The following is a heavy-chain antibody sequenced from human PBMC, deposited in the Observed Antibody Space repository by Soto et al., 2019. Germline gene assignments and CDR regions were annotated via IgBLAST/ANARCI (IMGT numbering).Heavy chain of an antibody. D-gene: IGHD3-22*01. CDR3: ARRGIVVASTDY. J-gene: IGHJ4*02. CDR2: IYYSGST. CDR1: GGSISSSSYY. Sequence: SETLSLTCTVSGGSISSSSYYWGWIRQPPGKGLEWIGSIYYSGSTYYNPSLKSRVTISVDTSKNQFSLKLSSVTAADTAVYYCARRGIVVASTDYWGQGTLVTVSS. V-gene: IGHV4-39*01.